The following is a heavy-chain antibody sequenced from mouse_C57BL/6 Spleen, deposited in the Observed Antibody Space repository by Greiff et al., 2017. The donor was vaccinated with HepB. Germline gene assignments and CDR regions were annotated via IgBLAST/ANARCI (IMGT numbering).Heavy chain of an antibody. CDR1: GYTFTSYW. CDR2: IDPSDSET. J-gene: IGHJ1*01. V-gene: IGHV1-52*01. CDR3: ARVGEFRRYFDV. Sequence: QVQLQQPGAELVRPGSSVKLSCKASGYTFTSYWMHWVKQRPIQGLEWIGNIDPSDSETNYNQKFKDKATLTVDKSSSTAYMQLSSLTSEDSAVYYCARVGEFRRYFDVWGPGTTVTVSS.